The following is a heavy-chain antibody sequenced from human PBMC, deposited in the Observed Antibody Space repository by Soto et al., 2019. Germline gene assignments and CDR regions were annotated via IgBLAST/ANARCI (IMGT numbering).Heavy chain of an antibody. CDR1: GYTFTSYG. Sequence: ASVKVSCKASGYTFTSYGISWVRQAPGQGLEWMGWISAYNGNTNYAQKHQGRVTMTTDTSTSTAYVEMRSLRSDDTAVYYCARVHGIAAAAYYYYGMDVWGKGTRVTVSS. J-gene: IGHJ6*04. CDR2: ISAYNGNT. V-gene: IGHV1-18*01. D-gene: IGHD6-13*01. CDR3: ARVHGIAAAAYYYYGMDV.